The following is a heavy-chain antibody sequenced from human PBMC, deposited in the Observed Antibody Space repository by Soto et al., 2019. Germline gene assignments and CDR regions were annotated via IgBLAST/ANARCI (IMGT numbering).Heavy chain of an antibody. Sequence: QVQLQESGPGLVKPSETLSLTCTVSGGSISSYYWSWIRQPPGKGLEWIGYIYYSGSTNYNPSLKSRVTLSVDTSKNQFSLKLSSVTAADTAVYYCAREGDYVWGSYRHQENWFDPWGQGTLVTVSS. V-gene: IGHV4-59*01. D-gene: IGHD3-16*02. CDR3: AREGDYVWGSYRHQENWFDP. CDR2: IYYSGST. CDR1: GGSISSYY. J-gene: IGHJ5*02.